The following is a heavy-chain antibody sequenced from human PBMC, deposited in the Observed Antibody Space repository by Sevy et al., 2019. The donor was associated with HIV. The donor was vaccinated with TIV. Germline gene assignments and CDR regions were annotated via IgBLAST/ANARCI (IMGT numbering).Heavy chain of an antibody. CDR2: FDPEDGET. V-gene: IGHV1-24*01. D-gene: IGHD2-2*01. CDR3: ATTATLRYCSSTSCPYV. CDR1: GYTLTELS. J-gene: IGHJ6*02. Sequence: ASMKVSCKVSGYTLTELSMHWVRQAPGKGLEWMGGFDPEDGETIYAQKFQGRVTMTEDTSTDTAYMELSSLRSEDTAVYYCATTATLRYCSSTSCPYVWGQGTTVTVSS.